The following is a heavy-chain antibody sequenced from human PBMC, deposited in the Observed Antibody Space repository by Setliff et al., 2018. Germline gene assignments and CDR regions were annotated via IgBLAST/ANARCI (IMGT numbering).Heavy chain of an antibody. CDR3: ARRKPGDYMDV. J-gene: IGHJ6*03. D-gene: IGHD3-10*01. Sequence: ASVKVSCKASGYTFTNSIMNWVRQAPGQGPEWMGWISASNGQTRYTEELQGRVTMTTDTSTSTAYMELRSLRSDDTAVYYCARRKPGDYMDVWGKGTTVTVSS. CDR1: GYTFTNSI. V-gene: IGHV1-18*04. CDR2: ISASNGQT.